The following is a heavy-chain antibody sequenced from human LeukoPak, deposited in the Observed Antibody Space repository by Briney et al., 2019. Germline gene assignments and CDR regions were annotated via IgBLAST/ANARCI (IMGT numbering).Heavy chain of an antibody. CDR3: AKAERGVSRLWELLTFDY. CDR1: GFTFSSYG. J-gene: IGHJ4*02. CDR2: ISGSGGST. V-gene: IGHV3-23*01. D-gene: IGHD1-26*01. Sequence: AGGSLRLSCAASGFTFSSYGMSWVRQAPGKGLEWVSAISGSGGSTYYADSVKGRFTISRDNSKNTLYLQMNSLRAEDTAVYYCAKAERGVSRLWELLTFDYWGQGTLVTVSS.